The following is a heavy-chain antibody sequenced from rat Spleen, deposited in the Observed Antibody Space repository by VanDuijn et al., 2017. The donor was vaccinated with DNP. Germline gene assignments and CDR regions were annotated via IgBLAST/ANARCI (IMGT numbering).Heavy chain of an antibody. J-gene: IGHJ2*01. V-gene: IGHV5-25*01. CDR1: GFTFTDYY. CDR3: ARALEPY. CDR2: IVTSGGST. Sequence: EVQLVESGGGLVQPGRSLKLSCAASGFTFTDYYMAWVRQAPTKGLEWVASIVTSGGSTYYPDSVKGRFTISRDDAKNTVNLQINSLRSENTATYYCARALEPYWGHGVMVTFSS.